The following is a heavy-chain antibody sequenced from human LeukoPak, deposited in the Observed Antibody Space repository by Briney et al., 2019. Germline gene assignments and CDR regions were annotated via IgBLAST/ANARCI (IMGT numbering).Heavy chain of an antibody. CDR2: IRSKVNSYAT. V-gene: IGHV3-73*01. Sequence: GGPLRLSCAASGFTFSGSAMHWVRQPSGKGLEWVGRIRSKVNSYATAYAASVKGRFTISRDDSKNTAYLQMNSLKTEDTAVYYCTSHYDSSGYYAFDIWGQGTMVTVSS. D-gene: IGHD3-22*01. CDR3: TSHYDSSGYYAFDI. CDR1: GFTFSGSA. J-gene: IGHJ3*02.